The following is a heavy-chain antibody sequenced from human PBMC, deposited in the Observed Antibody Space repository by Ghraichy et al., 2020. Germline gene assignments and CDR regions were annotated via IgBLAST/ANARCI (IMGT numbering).Heavy chain of an antibody. V-gene: IGHV1-2*02. CDR1: GYTFTGYY. CDR2: INPNSGGT. CDR3: AREGYGYCSSTSCYTPDAFDL. J-gene: IGHJ3*01. Sequence: ASVKVSCKASGYTFTGYYMHWVRQAPGQGLEWMGWINPNSGGTNYAQKFQGRVTMTRDTSISTAYMELSRLRSDDTAVYYCAREGYGYCSSTSCYTPDAFDLWGQGTMVTVSS. D-gene: IGHD2-2*02.